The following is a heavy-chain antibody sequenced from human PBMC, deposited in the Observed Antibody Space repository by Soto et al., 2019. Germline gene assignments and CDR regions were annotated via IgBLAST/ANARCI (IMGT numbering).Heavy chain of an antibody. J-gene: IGHJ6*03. D-gene: IGHD3-3*01. CDR1: GYTFTSYD. CDR2: MNPNSGNT. Sequence: ASVKGSGKGSGYTFTSYDINWVRQATGQGLEWMGWMNPNSGNTGYAQRFQGRVTMTRNNSISTAYMELRSLRSEDTAVYYCARGRSDYDFWSGYPRNYMDAWGKGTTVTVSS. V-gene: IGHV1-8*01. CDR3: ARGRSDYDFWSGYPRNYMDA.